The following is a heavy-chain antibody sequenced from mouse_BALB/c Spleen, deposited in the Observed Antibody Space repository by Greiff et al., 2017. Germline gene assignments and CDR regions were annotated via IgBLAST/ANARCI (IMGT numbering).Heavy chain of an antibody. CDR2: IDPANGNT. J-gene: IGHJ4*01. CDR1: GFNIKDTY. CDR3: ARDRYEGAMDY. Sequence: EVKLMESGAELVKPGASVKLSCTASGFNIKDTYMHWVKQRPEQGLEWIGRIDPANGNTKYDPKFQGKATITADTSSNTAYLQLSSLTSEDTAVYYCARDRYEGAMDYWGQGTSVTVSS. D-gene: IGHD2-14*01. V-gene: IGHV14-3*02.